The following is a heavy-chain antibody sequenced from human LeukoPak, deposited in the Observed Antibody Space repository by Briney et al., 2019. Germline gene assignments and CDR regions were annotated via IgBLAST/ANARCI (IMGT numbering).Heavy chain of an antibody. CDR1: GGSISSGGYY. D-gene: IGHD3-22*01. CDR2: IYYCGST. CDR3: ARVNYYDSSGYYANPKFDY. V-gene: IGHV4-31*03. Sequence: SQTLSLTCTVSGGSISSGGYYWSWIRQHPGKGLEWIGYIYYCGSTYYNPSLKSRVTISVDTSKNQFSLKLSSVTAADTAVYYCARVNYYDSSGYYANPKFDYWGQGTLVTVSS. J-gene: IGHJ4*02.